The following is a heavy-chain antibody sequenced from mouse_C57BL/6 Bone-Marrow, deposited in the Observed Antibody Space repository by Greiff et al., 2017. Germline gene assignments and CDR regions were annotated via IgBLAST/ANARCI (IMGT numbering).Heavy chain of an antibody. J-gene: IGHJ3*01. D-gene: IGHD2-4*01. CDR2: IYPRSGNT. Sequence: QVQLQQSGAELARPGASVKLSCKASGYTFTSYGISWVKQRTGQGLEWIGEIYPRSGNTYYNEKFKGKATLTADKSSSTAYMVLRSLTSEDSAVYFCARSDYYDYDWFAYWGQGTLVTVSA. CDR1: GYTFTSYG. CDR3: ARSDYYDYDWFAY. V-gene: IGHV1-81*01.